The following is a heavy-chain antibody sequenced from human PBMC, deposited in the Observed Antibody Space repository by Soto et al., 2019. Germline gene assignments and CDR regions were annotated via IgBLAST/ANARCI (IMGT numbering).Heavy chain of an antibody. CDR2: INHRGST. Sequence: SETLSLTCAVYGGSFSGYDWSWIRQPPGKGLEWIGEINHRGSTNYNPSLKSRVTISVDTSKNQFSLMLSSVTAADTAVYYCGRVDTAMVTCGPLLWFGDGYGMDVWDQGTTGTVCS. CDR1: GGSFSGYD. CDR3: GRVDTAMVTCGPLLWFGDGYGMDV. D-gene: IGHD5-18*01. J-gene: IGHJ6*02. V-gene: IGHV4-34*01.